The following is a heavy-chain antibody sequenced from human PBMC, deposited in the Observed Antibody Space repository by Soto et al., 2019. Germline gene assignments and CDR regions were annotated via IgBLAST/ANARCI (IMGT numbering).Heavy chain of an antibody. CDR2: IYDSGST. Sequence: SQTLSLTCTVSGGSISSYYWSWIRQPPGKGLEWIGYIYDSGSTKYNPSLKSRVTITVDTSKNQFSLKLSSVTAAETAVYYCARGYGDFRYYYGMDVWGQGTTVTVSS. D-gene: IGHD4-17*01. J-gene: IGHJ6*02. V-gene: IGHV4-59*01. CDR1: GGSISSYY. CDR3: ARGYGDFRYYYGMDV.